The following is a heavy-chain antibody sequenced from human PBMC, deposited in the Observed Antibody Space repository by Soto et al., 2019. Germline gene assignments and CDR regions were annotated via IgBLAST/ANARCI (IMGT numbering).Heavy chain of an antibody. CDR3: ARHEAAAPLDY. D-gene: IGHD6-13*01. CDR2: IYYSGST. Sequence: PSETLSLTXTVSGGSISSSSYYWGWIRQPPGKGLEWIGSIYYSGSTYYNPSLKSRVTISVDTSKNQFSLKLSSVTAADTAVYYCARHEAAAPLDYWGQGTLVTVSS. J-gene: IGHJ4*02. CDR1: GGSISSSSYY. V-gene: IGHV4-39*01.